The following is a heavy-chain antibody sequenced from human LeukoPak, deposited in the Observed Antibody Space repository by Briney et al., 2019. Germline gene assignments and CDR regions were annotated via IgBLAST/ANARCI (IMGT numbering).Heavy chain of an antibody. Sequence: GASVKVSCKASGYIFTAYFIPWVRQAPGQGLEWMGWINPNNGDTRYAQKFQGRITMTRDSSLSTAYMELSSLRSDDTAVYYCVRDGYCSRSNCLWAGWFDPWGQGTLLTVSS. J-gene: IGHJ5*02. CDR1: GYIFTAYF. D-gene: IGHD2-2*01. CDR3: VRDGYCSRSNCLWAGWFDP. V-gene: IGHV1-2*02. CDR2: INPNNGDT.